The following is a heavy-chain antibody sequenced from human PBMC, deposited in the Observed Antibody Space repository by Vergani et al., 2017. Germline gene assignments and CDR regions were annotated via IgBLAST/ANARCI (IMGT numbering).Heavy chain of an antibody. Sequence: QVQLQESGPGLVKPSQTLSLTCTVSGGSISSGSYYWSWIRQPAGKGLEWIGRIYTSGSTNYNPSLKSRVTISVDTSKNQFSLKLSSVTAADTAVYYCARGWASPGPRVAGRYNWFDPWGQGTLVTVSS. J-gene: IGHJ5*02. D-gene: IGHD1-14*01. CDR2: IYTSGST. V-gene: IGHV4-61*02. CDR1: GGSISSGSYY. CDR3: ARGWASPGPRVAGRYNWFDP.